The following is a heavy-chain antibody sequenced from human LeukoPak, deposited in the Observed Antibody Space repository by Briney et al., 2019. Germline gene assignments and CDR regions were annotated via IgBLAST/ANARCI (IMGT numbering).Heavy chain of an antibody. CDR1: GGTFSNYG. D-gene: IGHD4-11*01. CDR3: ARVADYSGTSMFYFDY. CDR2: IIPLFGTT. V-gene: IGHV1-69*06. Sequence: SVKVSCKTSGGTFSNYGITWVRQAPGQGLEWMGGIIPLFGTTDYSQNFQGRVTITADKSTSTVYMEIRNLRSEDTAVYYCARVADYSGTSMFYFDYWGQGALVTVSS. J-gene: IGHJ4*02.